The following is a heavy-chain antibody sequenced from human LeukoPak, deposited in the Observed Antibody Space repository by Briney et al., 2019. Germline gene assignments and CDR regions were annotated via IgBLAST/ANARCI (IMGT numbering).Heavy chain of an antibody. Sequence: GGSLRLSCAASGLTFSSHWMHWVRQAPGKGLVWVSRITNDGSSTTYADSVKGRFTISRDNAKNMLYLQVNSLRAEDTAVCYCARDSSSGWYGYWGQGTLVTVSS. CDR2: ITNDGSST. CDR3: ARDSSSGWYGY. CDR1: GLTFSSHW. V-gene: IGHV3-74*01. D-gene: IGHD6-19*01. J-gene: IGHJ4*02.